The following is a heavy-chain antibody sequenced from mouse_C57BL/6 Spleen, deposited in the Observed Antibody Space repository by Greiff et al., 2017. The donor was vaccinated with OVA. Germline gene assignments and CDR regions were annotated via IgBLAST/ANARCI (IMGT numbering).Heavy chain of an antibody. CDR2: IYPGSGNT. CDR3: ARERDGDWFAY. J-gene: IGHJ3*01. Sequence: QVQLQQSGAELVRPGASVKLSCKASGYTFTDYYINWVKQRPGQGLAWIARIYPGSGNTYYNEKFKGKATLTAEKSSSTAYMQLSILASEDSAVYFFARERDGDWFAYWGQGTLVTVSA. D-gene: IGHD3-3*01. V-gene: IGHV1-76*01. CDR1: GYTFTDYY.